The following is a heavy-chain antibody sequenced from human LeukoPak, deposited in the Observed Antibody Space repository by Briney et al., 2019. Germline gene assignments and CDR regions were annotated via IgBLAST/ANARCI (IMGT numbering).Heavy chain of an antibody. V-gene: IGHV1-24*01. CDR1: GYTLTELS. CDR2: FYPEDGET. D-gene: IGHD3-10*01. Sequence: GASVKVSCKVSGYTLTELSMHWVRQAPGKGLEGMGGFYPEDGETIYEQKFQGRITMTEDTSTDTAYMELSSLRSEDTAVYYCGTVGGSGSYYMSFWFDPWGQGTLVTVSS. J-gene: IGHJ5*02. CDR3: GTVGGSGSYYMSFWFDP.